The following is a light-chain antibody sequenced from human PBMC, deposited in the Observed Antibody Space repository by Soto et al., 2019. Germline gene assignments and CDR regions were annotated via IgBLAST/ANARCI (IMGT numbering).Light chain of an antibody. CDR1: GSDVGGYNY. J-gene: IGLJ1*01. V-gene: IGLV2-14*01. Sequence: QSVLTQPASVSGSPGQSITISCTGTGSDVGGYNYVSWYQQHPGKAPKFMIYDVNNRPSGVSNRFSGSKSGNTASLTISGLQAEEEAESYCSSSTTSNNRQRVFGTGTKVTVL. CDR2: DVN. CDR3: SSSTTSNNRQRV.